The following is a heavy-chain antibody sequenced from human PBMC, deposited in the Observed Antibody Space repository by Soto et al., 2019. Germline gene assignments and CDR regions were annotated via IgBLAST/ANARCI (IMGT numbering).Heavy chain of an antibody. D-gene: IGHD5-12*01. Sequence: SSSSYIYYADSVKGRFTISRDNAKNSLYLQMNSLRAEDTAVYYCARAAVVATIRGGFDPWGQGTLVTVSS. CDR2: SSSSYI. CDR3: ARAAVVATIRGGFDP. V-gene: IGHV3-21*01. J-gene: IGHJ5*02.